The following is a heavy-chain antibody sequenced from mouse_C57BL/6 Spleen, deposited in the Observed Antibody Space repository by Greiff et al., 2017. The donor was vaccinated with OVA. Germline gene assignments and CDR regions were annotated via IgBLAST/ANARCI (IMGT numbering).Heavy chain of an antibody. Sequence: QVQLQQPGAELVKPGASVKLSCKASGYTFTSYWITWVKQRPGQGLEWIGDIYPGSGSTNYNEKFKSKATLTVDKSSSTAYMQLSSLTSEDSAVYYCARVYYCNPYFDYWGQGTTVTVSS. CDR2: IYPGSGST. CDR1: GYTFTSYW. CDR3: ARVYYCNPYFDY. D-gene: IGHD2-1*01. V-gene: IGHV1-55*01. J-gene: IGHJ2*01.